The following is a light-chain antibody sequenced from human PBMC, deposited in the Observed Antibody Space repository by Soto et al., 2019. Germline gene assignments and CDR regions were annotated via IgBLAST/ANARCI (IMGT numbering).Light chain of an antibody. CDR2: EVS. V-gene: IGLV2-14*01. J-gene: IGLJ3*02. CDR3: SSYTSSSTWV. CDR1: SSDVGGYNY. Sequence: QSALTQPASVSGSPGQSITISCTGTSSDVGGYNYVSWYQQHPGKAPKLMIYEVSNRPSGVSNRFSGSTSGNTASLTISGLQAEDEADDYCSSYTSSSTWVFGGGTKLTVL.